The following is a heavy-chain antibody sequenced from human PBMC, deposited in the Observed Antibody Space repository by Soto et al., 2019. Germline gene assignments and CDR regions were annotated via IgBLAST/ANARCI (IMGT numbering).Heavy chain of an antibody. CDR1: GYAFTTYG. J-gene: IGHJ4*02. CDR3: ARGRYGDY. Sequence: QVHLVQSGAEVKKPGASVKVSCQGSGYAFTTYGITWLRQAPGQGLEGMGWISAQNGNTNYAQKLQGRVTVTRDTSTSTAYMELRSLRYDDTAVYYCARGRYGDYWGQGALVTVSS. V-gene: IGHV1-18*01. CDR2: ISAQNGNT. D-gene: IGHD1-1*01.